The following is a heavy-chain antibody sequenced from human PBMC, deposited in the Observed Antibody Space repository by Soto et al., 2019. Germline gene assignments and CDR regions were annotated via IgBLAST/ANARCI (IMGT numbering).Heavy chain of an antibody. D-gene: IGHD3-22*01. CDR1: GYTLTELS. CDR3: ATATYYYDSSGYYPY. Sequence: ASVKVSCKVSGYTLTELSMHWVRQAPGKGLEWMGGFDPEDGETIYAQKFQGRVTMTEDTSTDTAYMELSSLRSEDTAVYYCATATYYYDSSGYYPYWGQGPLVTVSS. CDR2: FDPEDGET. J-gene: IGHJ4*02. V-gene: IGHV1-24*01.